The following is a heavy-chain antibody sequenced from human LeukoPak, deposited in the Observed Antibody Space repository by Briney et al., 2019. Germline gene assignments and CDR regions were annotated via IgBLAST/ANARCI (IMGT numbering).Heavy chain of an antibody. CDR3: AKVRCGATTCYKGWFDP. Sequence: GGSLRLSCAASGFTVSSNYMNWVRQAPGKGLEWVSVISGGGGGTDYADSVKGRFTISRDNSKNTVFLQMNSLRAEDTAIYYCAKVRCGATTCYKGWFDPWGQGTLVTVSS. V-gene: IGHV3-23*01. J-gene: IGHJ5*02. CDR1: GFTVSSNY. D-gene: IGHD2-2*02. CDR2: ISGGGGGT.